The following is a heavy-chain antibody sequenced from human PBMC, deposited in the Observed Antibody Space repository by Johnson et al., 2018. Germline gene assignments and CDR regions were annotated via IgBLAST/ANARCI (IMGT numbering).Heavy chain of an antibody. CDR3: ARNGVFGTTCFSP. D-gene: IGHD2-2*01. J-gene: IGHJ5*02. V-gene: IGHV1-46*01. CDR2: INPSGGST. CDR1: GGTFTGYS. Sequence: QVQLVQSGAEVKEPGSSVKVSCKASGGTFTGYSIVWVRQAPGQGLEWMGLINPSGGSTTYARKLRGRVTMTRDTPTNTAYMEMSSRRSEDTAIYFCARNGVFGTTCFSPWRQGTLVTVSA.